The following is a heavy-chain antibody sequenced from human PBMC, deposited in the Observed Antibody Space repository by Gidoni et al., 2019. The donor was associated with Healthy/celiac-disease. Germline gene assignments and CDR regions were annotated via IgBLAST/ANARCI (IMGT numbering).Heavy chain of an antibody. J-gene: IGHJ5*02. CDR3: AKDLGGYSYGGEFDP. V-gene: IGHV3-23*01. D-gene: IGHD5-18*01. Sequence: EVQLLESGGGLVQPGGSLILSCAASGLPFSSYAMSWVRQAPGKGLEWVSAISGSGGSTYYADSVKGRFTISRDNSKNTLYLQMNSLRAEDTAVYYCAKDLGGYSYGGEFDPWGQGTLVTVSS. CDR2: ISGSGGST. CDR1: GLPFSSYA.